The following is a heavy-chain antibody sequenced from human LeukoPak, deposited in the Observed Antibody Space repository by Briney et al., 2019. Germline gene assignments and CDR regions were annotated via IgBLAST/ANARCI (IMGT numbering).Heavy chain of an antibody. CDR1: GYSFTRYW. CDR3: ARQAFDSEAEIFYSYGLDV. Sequence: GESLRISCKASGYSFTRYWITWVRQMAGKGLEWRGRNDPSDSSINYSPPFQGQVIMSVDKSVSTAYLQWSSLRASDTAMYYCARQAFDSEAEIFYSYGLDVWGKGTSVIVSS. D-gene: IGHD2/OR15-2a*01. J-gene: IGHJ6*04. V-gene: IGHV5-10-1*01. CDR2: NDPSDSSI.